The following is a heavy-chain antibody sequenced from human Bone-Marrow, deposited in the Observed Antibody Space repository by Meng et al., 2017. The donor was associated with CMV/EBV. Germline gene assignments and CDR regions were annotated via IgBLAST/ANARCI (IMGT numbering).Heavy chain of an antibody. J-gene: IGHJ6*02. CDR3: ARGWELLSYYYYGMDV. CDR1: GGTFSSYA. V-gene: IGHV1-69*05. CDR2: IIPIFGTA. D-gene: IGHD1-26*01. Sequence: SVKVSCKASGGTFSSYAISWVRQAPGRGLEWMGGIIPIFGTANYAQKFQGRVTITTDESTSTAYMELSSLRSEDTAVYYCARGWELLSYYYYGMDVWGQGTTVTVSS.